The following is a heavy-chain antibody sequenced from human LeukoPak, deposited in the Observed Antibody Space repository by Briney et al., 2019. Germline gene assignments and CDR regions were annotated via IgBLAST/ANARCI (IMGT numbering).Heavy chain of an antibody. Sequence: GGSRRLSCAASGFTFSSYSMNWVRQAPGKGLEWVSYISSSSSTIYYADSVKGRFTISRDNAKNSLYLQMNSLRAEDTAVYYCARDLQHYYDSSGYFGYYGMDVWGQGTTVTVSS. J-gene: IGHJ6*02. CDR2: ISSSSSTI. V-gene: IGHV3-48*04. CDR1: GFTFSSYS. CDR3: ARDLQHYYDSSGYFGYYGMDV. D-gene: IGHD3-22*01.